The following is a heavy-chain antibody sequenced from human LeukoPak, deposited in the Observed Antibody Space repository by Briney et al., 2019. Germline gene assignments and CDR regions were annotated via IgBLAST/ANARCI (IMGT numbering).Heavy chain of an antibody. J-gene: IGHJ4*02. Sequence: ASVKVSCKASGYSFVLYGISWVRQAPGEGPEWMGWISGSTGDTKYAQKFQGRVTMTADTSTSTAYVELRSLRSDDTAVYYCARDENYGIFFNVDYWGQGTLVAVSS. D-gene: IGHD4-17*01. CDR1: GYSFVLYG. V-gene: IGHV1-18*01. CDR2: ISGSTGDT. CDR3: ARDENYGIFFNVDY.